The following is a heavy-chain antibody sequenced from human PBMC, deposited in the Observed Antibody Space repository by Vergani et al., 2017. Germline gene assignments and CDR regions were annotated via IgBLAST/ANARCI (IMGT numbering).Heavy chain of an antibody. CDR2: IIPIFGTA. CDR3: ARDTQNYDILTGYQIYYYGMDV. CDR1: GGPFSSYA. Sequence: QVQLVQSGAEVKKPGASVKVSCKASGGPFSSYAISWVRQAPGQGLEWMGRIIPIFGTANYAQKFRGRVTITADESTSTAYMELSSLRSEDTAVYYCARDTQNYDILTGYQIYYYGMDVWGQGTTVTVSS. V-gene: IGHV1-69*18. D-gene: IGHD3-9*01. J-gene: IGHJ6*02.